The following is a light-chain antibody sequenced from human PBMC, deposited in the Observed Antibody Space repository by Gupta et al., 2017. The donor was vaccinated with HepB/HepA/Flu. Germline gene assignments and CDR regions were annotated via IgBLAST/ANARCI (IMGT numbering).Light chain of an antibody. CDR3: QVWDSSSDHGI. CDR2: EDN. Sequence: SYVLTQPPSVSVAPGKTASITCGGNNIGTKSVHWYQQKPGQAPVLVLYEDNDRPSGIPERFSGSNSGKKANLTINRVEAGDEADYYCQVWDSSSDHGIFGGGTKLTVL. V-gene: IGLV3-21*03. J-gene: IGLJ2*01. CDR1: NIGTKS.